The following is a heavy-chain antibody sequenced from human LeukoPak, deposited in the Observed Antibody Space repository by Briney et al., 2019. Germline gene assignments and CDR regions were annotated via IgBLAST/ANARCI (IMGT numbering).Heavy chain of an antibody. CDR3: AKERQQWLARGFDY. V-gene: IGHV3-23*01. D-gene: IGHD6-19*01. CDR2: IGGSSGST. CDR1: GFTFSSYG. J-gene: IGHJ4*02. Sequence: GGSLRLSCAASGFTFSSYGMSWVRQAPGQGLEWVSAIGGSSGSTYYADSVKGRFTISRDNSKNTLYLQMNSLRAEDTAVYYCAKERQQWLARGFDYWGQGTLVTVSS.